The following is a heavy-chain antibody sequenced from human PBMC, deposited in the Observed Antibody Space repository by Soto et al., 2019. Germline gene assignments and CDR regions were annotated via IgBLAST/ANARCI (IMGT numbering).Heavy chain of an antibody. J-gene: IGHJ4*02. Sequence: QVQLVESGGGVVQPGRSLRLSCAASGFTFSSYGMHWVRQAPGKGLEWVAVIWYDGRNKYYADSVKGRFTISGDNSKNTLYRGENSVRAEDTAVYYCARGEEAVAPYYWGRGTLVTVSS. D-gene: IGHD6-19*01. V-gene: IGHV3-33*01. CDR3: ARGEEAVAPYY. CDR2: IWYDGRNK. CDR1: GFTFSSYG.